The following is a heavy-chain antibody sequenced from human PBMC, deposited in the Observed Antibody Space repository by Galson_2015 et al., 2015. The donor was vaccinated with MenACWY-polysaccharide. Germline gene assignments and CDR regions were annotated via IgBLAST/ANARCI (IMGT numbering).Heavy chain of an antibody. V-gene: IGHV3-74*01. J-gene: IGHJ4*02. CDR1: GFTFSSYW. CDR3: ARVRYSTGKYQFDY. CDR2: ISSDGSST. Sequence: SLRLSCAASGFTFSSYWMHWVRQAPGKGLVWVSRISSDGSSTSYADSVKGRFTISRDNSKNTLSLQMNSLRAEDTAVYYCARVRYSTGKYQFDYWGQGTLVAVSS. D-gene: IGHD2-2*01.